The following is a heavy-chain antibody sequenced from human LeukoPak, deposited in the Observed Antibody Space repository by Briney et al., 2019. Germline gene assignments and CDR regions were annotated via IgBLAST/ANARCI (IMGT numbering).Heavy chain of an antibody. D-gene: IGHD2-15*01. CDR3: AKDRCSGGSCYPFDGFFDY. V-gene: IGHV3-53*05. Sequence: GGSLRLSCAASGFTVSSNYMSWVRQAPGKGLEWVSVIYSGGSTYYADSVKGRFTISRDNAKNSLYLQMNSLRAEDTALYYCAKDRCSGGSCYPFDGFFDYWGQGTLVTVSS. CDR2: IYSGGST. J-gene: IGHJ4*02. CDR1: GFTVSSNY.